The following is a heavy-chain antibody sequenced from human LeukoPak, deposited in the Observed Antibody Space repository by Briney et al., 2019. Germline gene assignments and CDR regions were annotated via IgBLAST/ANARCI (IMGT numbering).Heavy chain of an antibody. Sequence: SETLSLTCTVSGGSISSSSYYWGWIRQPPGKGLEWIGSIYYSGSTYYNPSLKSRVTISVDTSKNQFSLKLSSVTAADTAVYYCARHGSGSGWFPFDYWGQGNLVTVSS. V-gene: IGHV4-39*01. CDR3: ARHGSGSGWFPFDY. J-gene: IGHJ4*02. CDR2: IYYSGST. D-gene: IGHD6-19*01. CDR1: GGSISSSSYY.